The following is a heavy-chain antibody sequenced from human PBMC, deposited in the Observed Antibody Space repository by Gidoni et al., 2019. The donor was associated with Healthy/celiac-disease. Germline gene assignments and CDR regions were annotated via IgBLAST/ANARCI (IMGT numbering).Heavy chain of an antibody. CDR2: ISGSGGST. D-gene: IGHD2-2*01. V-gene: IGHV3-23*01. J-gene: IGHJ4*02. Sequence: EVQLLESGGGLVQPGGSLRLSCAASGFTFRSYAMSWVRQAPGKGLEWVSAISGSGGSTYYADSVKGRFTISRDNSKNTLYLQMNSLRAEDTAVYYCAKGPKYQLLATPLDYWGQGTLVTVSS. CDR3: AKGPKYQLLATPLDY. CDR1: GFTFRSYA.